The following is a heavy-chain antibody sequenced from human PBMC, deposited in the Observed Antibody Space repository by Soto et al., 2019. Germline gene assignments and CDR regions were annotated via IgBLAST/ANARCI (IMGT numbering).Heavy chain of an antibody. J-gene: IGHJ6*02. CDR2: IRRKANSYTT. V-gene: IGHV3-72*01. D-gene: IGHD6-19*01. CDR3: AMGGGGSGGGSGMAV. CDR1: GLIFSDYH. Sequence: EVQLVESGGGLVQPGGSLRLSCAASGLIFSDYHMDWVRQAPGKGLEWVGRIRRKANSYTTEYAASVKGRFTISRDDSKNTLYFQINSLKSEDTSGYYCAMGGGGSGGGSGMAVWGQGTTVTVSS.